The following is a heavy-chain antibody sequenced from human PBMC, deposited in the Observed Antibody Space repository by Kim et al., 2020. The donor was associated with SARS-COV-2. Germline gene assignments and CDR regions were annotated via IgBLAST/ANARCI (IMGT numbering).Heavy chain of an antibody. J-gene: IGHJ6*02. Sequence: GGSTFYADSVKGRLTISRDNSKNTLYLQMNSLRAEDTAVYYCARLPYGMDVWGQGTTVTVSS. CDR3: ARLPYGMDV. CDR2: GGST. V-gene: IGHV3-53*01.